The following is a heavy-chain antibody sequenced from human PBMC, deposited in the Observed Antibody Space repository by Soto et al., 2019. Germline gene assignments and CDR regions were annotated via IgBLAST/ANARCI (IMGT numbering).Heavy chain of an antibody. J-gene: IGHJ5*02. CDR2: IYYSGST. D-gene: IGHD3-22*01. V-gene: IGHV4-31*03. CDR3: ARDSGYYDSSGYSWFDP. Sequence: SETLSLTCTVSGGSISSGGYYWSWIRQHPGKGLEWIGYIYYSGSTYYNPSLKSRVTISVDTSKNQFSLKLSSVTAADTAVYYCARDSGYYDSSGYSWFDPWGQGTPVTVSS. CDR1: GGSISSGGYY.